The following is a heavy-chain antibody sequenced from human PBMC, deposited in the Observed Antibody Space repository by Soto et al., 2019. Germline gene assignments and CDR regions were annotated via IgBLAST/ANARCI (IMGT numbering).Heavy chain of an antibody. CDR2: IIPIFGTA. V-gene: IGHV1-69*13. J-gene: IGHJ3*02. Sequence: SVKVSCKASGGTFSSYAISWVRQAPGQGLEWMGGIIPIFGTANYAQKFQGRVTITADESTSTAYMELSSLRSEDTAVYYCARSLNYYDSSGYYKRDAFDIWGQGTMVTVSS. CDR1: GGTFSSYA. D-gene: IGHD3-22*01. CDR3: ARSLNYYDSSGYYKRDAFDI.